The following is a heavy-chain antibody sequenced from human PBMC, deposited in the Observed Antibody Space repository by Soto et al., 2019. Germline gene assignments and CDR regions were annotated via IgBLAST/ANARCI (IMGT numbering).Heavy chain of an antibody. V-gene: IGHV4-34*01. CDR1: GGSFSGYY. CDR3: ARGILQFRY. D-gene: IGHD4-4*01. Sequence: SETLSLTCAVYGGSFSGYYWSWIRQPPGKGLEWIGEINHSGSTNYNPSLKSRVTISVDTSKNQFSLKLSSVTAADTAVYYCARGILQFRYWGQGTQVTVSS. CDR2: INHSGST. J-gene: IGHJ4*02.